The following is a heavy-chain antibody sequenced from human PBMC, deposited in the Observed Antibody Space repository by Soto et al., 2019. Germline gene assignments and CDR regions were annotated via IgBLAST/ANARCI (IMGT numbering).Heavy chain of an antibody. CDR2: IRWNSGSI. CDR1: GFTFDAYA. CDR3: AVRTFHS. J-gene: IGHJ3*02. Sequence: EVQLVESGGGLVQPGRSLRLSCAASGFTFDAYAMHWVRQAPGQGLEWVSGIRWNSGSIGYADSVKGRFTISRDNAKNSLYLQMNSLRAEDTALYYCAVRTFHSWGQGTMVPVSS. V-gene: IGHV3-9*01.